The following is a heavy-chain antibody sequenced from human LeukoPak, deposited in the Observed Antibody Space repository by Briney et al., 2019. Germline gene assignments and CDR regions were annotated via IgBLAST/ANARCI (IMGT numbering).Heavy chain of an antibody. CDR1: GYTFTSYA. D-gene: IGHD3-22*01. CDR3: ARVSSGYYFLLGY. CDR2: INTNTGNP. V-gene: IGHV7-4-1*02. J-gene: IGHJ4*02. Sequence: ASVKVSCKASGYTFTSYAMDWVRQAPGQGLEWMGWINTNTGNPTCAQGFTGRFVFSLDTPVSTAYLQISSLKAEDTAVYYCARVSSGYYFLLGYWGQGTLVTVSS.